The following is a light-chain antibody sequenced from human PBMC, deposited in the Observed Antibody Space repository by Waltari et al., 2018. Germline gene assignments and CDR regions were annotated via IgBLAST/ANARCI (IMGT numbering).Light chain of an antibody. CDR1: HSIARY. CDR3: QQSYSALEYT. V-gene: IGKV1-39*01. J-gene: IGKJ2*01. Sequence: DIQMTQSPSSLSASVADRVTITCRASHSIARYLNWYKQKSGKAPKVLIYAASSLVSWVPPRFSGSGSGTDFTLTISSLQPEDFATYYCQQSYSALEYTFGQGTKLEIK. CDR2: AAS.